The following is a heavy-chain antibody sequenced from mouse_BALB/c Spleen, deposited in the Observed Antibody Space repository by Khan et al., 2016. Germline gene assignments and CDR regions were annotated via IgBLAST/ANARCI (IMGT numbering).Heavy chain of an antibody. Sequence: QIQLVQSGPELKKPGETVKISCKASGYTFTNYGMNWVKQAPGKGLKWMGWINTSTGDPTYADDFKGRFAFSLETSASTVYLQINNLKHEDMGAYCCARQYYRNHAIDYWGQGTSVIVSS. CDR2: INTSTGDP. CDR3: ARQYYRNHAIDY. D-gene: IGHD2-1*01. CDR1: GYTFTNYG. J-gene: IGHJ4*01. V-gene: IGHV9-1*02.